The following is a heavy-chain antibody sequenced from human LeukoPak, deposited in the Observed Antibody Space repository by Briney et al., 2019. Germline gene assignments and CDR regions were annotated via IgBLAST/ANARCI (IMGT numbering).Heavy chain of an antibody. D-gene: IGHD1-20*01. J-gene: IGHJ4*02. CDR3: AKDRVTGTAGCSDD. V-gene: IGHV3-23*01. Sequence: GGSLRLSCAASGFTFSSHAMSWVRQAPGKGLEWVSAISGSGGSTYYADSVKGRFTISRDNSKNTLYLQMNSLRAEDTAVYYCAKDRVTGTAGCSDDWGQGTLVTVSS. CDR2: ISGSGGST. CDR1: GFTFSSHA.